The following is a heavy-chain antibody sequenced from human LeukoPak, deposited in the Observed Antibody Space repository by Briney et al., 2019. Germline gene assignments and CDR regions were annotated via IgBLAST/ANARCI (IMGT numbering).Heavy chain of an antibody. V-gene: IGHV3-48*01. J-gene: IGHJ4*02. CDR3: AREGDTTGVSGTEFDY. CDR2: IGTSSTNI. Sequence: GGSLRLSCAVSGFTFSAYCMNWVRQAPVKGLEWISYIGTSSTNIYYSDSVKGRFTISRDNARNSLYLQMNSLRAEDTAVYYCAREGDTTGVSGTEFDYWGQGALVTVSS. CDR1: GFTFSAYC. D-gene: IGHD1-1*01.